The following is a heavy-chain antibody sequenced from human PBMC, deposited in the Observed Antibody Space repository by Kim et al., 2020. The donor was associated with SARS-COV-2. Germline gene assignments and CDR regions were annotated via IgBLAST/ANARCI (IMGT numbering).Heavy chain of an antibody. D-gene: IGHD3-10*02. CDR2: IYYSGST. CDR1: GGSISSSSYY. Sequence: SETLSLTCTVSGGSISSSSYYWGWIRQPPGKGLEWIGSIYYSGSTYYNPSLKSRVTISVDTSKNQFSLKLSSVTAADTAVYYCARDWDYVFDYWGQGTL. V-gene: IGHV4-39*07. CDR3: ARDWDYVFDY. J-gene: IGHJ4*02.